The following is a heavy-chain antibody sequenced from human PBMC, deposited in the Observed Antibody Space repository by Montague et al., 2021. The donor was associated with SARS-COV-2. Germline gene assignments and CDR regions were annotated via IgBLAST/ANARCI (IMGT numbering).Heavy chain of an antibody. CDR2: INHSGST. CDR3: ARQHYDIFPGLELGAFDI. D-gene: IGHD3-9*01. J-gene: IGHJ3*02. CDR1: GGSFSGYY. V-gene: IGHV4-34*01. Sequence: SETLSLTCAVYGGSFSGYYWSWIRQPPGKGLEWIGEINHSGSTNYNPSLKSRVTLSIDTSKNQFSLKLRSVTAADTAVYYCARQHYDIFPGLELGAFDIWGQGTMVTVSS.